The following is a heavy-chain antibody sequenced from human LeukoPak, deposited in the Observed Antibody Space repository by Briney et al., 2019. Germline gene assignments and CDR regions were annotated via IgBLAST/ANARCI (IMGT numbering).Heavy chain of an antibody. D-gene: IGHD3-10*01. CDR1: GFTFSSYE. Sequence: AGGSLRLSCAASGFTFSSYEMNWVRQAPGKGLEWVSYISSSGSTIYYADSVKGRFTISRDNAKNSLYLQMNSLRAEDTAVYYCARGGNLLSFGELPRGFDYWGQGTLVTVSS. V-gene: IGHV3-48*03. CDR3: ARGGNLLSFGELPRGFDY. J-gene: IGHJ4*02. CDR2: ISSSGSTI.